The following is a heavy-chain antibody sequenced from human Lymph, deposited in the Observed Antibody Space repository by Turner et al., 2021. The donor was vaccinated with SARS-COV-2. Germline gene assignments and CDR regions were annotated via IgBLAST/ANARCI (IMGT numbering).Heavy chain of an antibody. J-gene: IGHJ6*02. Sequence: QVQLQQWGAGLLKPSETLSLTCAVDGGSFSDYYWSWIRQRPGKGLEWMGEIDQSGSTNYSPTRKSRVTISVDTSKNQVSLKLNSVTAADSAVYDGARVVIAVAGTYPIQVYYYYGMDVWGQGTTVTVSS. D-gene: IGHD6-19*01. CDR3: ARVVIAVAGTYPIQVYYYYGMDV. CDR2: IDQSGST. CDR1: GGSFSDYY. V-gene: IGHV4-34*01.